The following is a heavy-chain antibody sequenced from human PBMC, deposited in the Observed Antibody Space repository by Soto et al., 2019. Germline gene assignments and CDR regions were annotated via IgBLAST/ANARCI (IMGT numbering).Heavy chain of an antibody. Sequence: EVQLVESGGGLVQPGGSLRLSCAASGFTFSGYWMSWVRQAPGKGLEWVANIKQDGSEKYYVDSVKGRFTISRDNAKNSLYLIMNSLRAEDTAVYYCGKNNRYCSSTNCFVFDYWGQGTLVTVSS. CDR3: GKNNRYCSSTNCFVFDY. D-gene: IGHD2-2*01. CDR2: IKQDGSEK. J-gene: IGHJ4*02. CDR1: GFTFSGYW. V-gene: IGHV3-7*01.